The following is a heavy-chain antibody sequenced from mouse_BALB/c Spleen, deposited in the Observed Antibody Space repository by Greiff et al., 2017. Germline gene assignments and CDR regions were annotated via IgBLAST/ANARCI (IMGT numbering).Heavy chain of an antibody. CDR2: ISSGGST. CDR3: ARGYDYDDAMDY. J-gene: IGHJ4*01. CDR1: GFTFSSYA. V-gene: IGHV5-6-5*01. Sequence: EVNVVESGGGLVKPGGSLKLSCAASGFTFSSYAMSWVRQTPEKRLEWVASISSGGSTYYPDSVKGRFTISRDNARNILYLQMSSLRSEDTAMYYCARGYDYDDAMDYWGQGTSVTVSS. D-gene: IGHD2-4*01.